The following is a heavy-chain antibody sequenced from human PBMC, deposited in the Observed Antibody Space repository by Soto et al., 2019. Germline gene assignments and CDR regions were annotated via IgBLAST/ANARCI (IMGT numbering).Heavy chain of an antibody. J-gene: IGHJ4*02. CDR1: GGSFSGYY. CDR2: INHSGST. V-gene: IGHV4-34*01. Sequence: QVQLQQWGAGLLKPSETLSLTCAVYGGSFSGYYWSWIRQPPGKGLEWIGEINHSGSTNYNPSLKSRVTISVDTSKNQFSLKLSAETAADTATYYCALTYYYGPGDYWGQGTLVTVSS. D-gene: IGHD3-10*01. CDR3: ALTYYYGPGDY.